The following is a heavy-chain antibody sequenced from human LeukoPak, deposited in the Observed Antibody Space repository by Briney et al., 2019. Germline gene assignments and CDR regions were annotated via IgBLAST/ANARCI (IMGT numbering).Heavy chain of an antibody. Sequence: SETLSLTCTVSGGSISSYYWSWIRQPAGKGLEWIGRIYTSGSTNYNPSLKSRVAMSVDTSKNQFSLKLSSMTAADTAVYYCARAVGSSWYNWFDPWGQGTLVTVSS. J-gene: IGHJ5*02. D-gene: IGHD6-13*01. CDR1: GGSISSYY. V-gene: IGHV4-4*07. CDR3: ARAVGSSWYNWFDP. CDR2: IYTSGST.